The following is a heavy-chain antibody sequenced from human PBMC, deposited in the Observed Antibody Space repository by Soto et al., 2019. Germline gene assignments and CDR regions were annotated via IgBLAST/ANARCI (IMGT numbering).Heavy chain of an antibody. Sequence: VQLLESGGGLVQPGGSLRLSCAASGFTFSSYSMTWVRQAPGRGLEWVSVISGSGGVTHYADSVKGRFTISRDNSRNTLYLQMNCLRADDAAVYVCSCCNTRCSGGYFDLWGRGTLVTVSS. CDR2: ISGSGGVT. V-gene: IGHV3-23*01. D-gene: IGHD3-16*01. CDR3: SCCNTRCSGGYFDL. J-gene: IGHJ2*01. CDR1: GFTFSSYS.